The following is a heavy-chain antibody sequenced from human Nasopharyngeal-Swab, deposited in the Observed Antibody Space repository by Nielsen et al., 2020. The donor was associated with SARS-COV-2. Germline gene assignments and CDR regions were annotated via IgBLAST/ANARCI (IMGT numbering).Heavy chain of an antibody. V-gene: IGHV3-49*03. CDR3: TRNDFWSGYYTDY. CDR2: IRSKAYGGTT. J-gene: IGHJ4*02. D-gene: IGHD3-3*01. Sequence: GSLRLSCTASGFTFGDYAMSWFRQAPGKGLEWVGFIRSKAYGGTTEYAASVKGRFTISRDDSKSIAYLQMNSLKTEDTAVYYCTRNDFWSGYYTDYWGQGTLVTVSS. CDR1: GFTFGDYA.